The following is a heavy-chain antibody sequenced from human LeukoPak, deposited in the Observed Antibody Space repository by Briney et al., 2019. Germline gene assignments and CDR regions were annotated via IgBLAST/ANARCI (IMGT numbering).Heavy chain of an antibody. CDR1: GGSISSDY. Sequence: PSETLSLTCTVSGGSISSDYWNWIRQPPGKGLEGIGYIYNSGSTTYNPSLNSRVTISVDTSKSQFSLKLSYVTAADTAVYYCTRSGSYHNWFDPWGQGTLVTVSS. V-gene: IGHV4-59*01. CDR3: TRSGSYHNWFDP. D-gene: IGHD1-26*01. CDR2: IYNSGST. J-gene: IGHJ5*02.